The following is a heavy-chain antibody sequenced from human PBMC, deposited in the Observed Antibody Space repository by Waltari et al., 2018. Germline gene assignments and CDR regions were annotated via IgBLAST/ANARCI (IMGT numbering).Heavy chain of an antibody. CDR1: GGTFSSYA. CDR2: IIPIFGTA. J-gene: IGHJ2*01. Sequence: QVQLVQSGAEVKKPGSSVKVSCKPYGGTFSSYAISWVRQAPGQGLEGMGGIIPIFGTANYAKQFQGRVTITPDESTSTAYMELSSLRSEDTAVYSCASPGRSGSLYWYCDLWGRGTLVTVSS. CDR3: ASPGRSGSLYWYCDL. D-gene: IGHD3-3*01. V-gene: IGHV1-69*13.